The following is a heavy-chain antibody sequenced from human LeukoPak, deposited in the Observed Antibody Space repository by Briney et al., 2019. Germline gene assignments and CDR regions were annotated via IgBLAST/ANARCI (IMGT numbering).Heavy chain of an antibody. CDR2: IWYDGSNK. J-gene: IGHJ6*02. Sequence: GGSLRLSCAASGFTFSSYWMSWVRQAPGKGLEWVAVIWYDGSNKYYADSVKGRFTISRDNSKNTLYLQMNSLRAEDTAVYYCAREDYDYVWGSYDGMDVWGQGTTVTVSS. D-gene: IGHD3-16*01. CDR1: GFTFSSYW. CDR3: AREDYDYVWGSYDGMDV. V-gene: IGHV3-33*08.